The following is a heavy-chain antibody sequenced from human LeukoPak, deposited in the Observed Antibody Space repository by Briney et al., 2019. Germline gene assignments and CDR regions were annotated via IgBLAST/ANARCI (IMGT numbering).Heavy chain of an antibody. CDR3: ARDLFEQDYYYGMDV. J-gene: IGHJ6*02. V-gene: IGHV3-33*01. CDR2: IWYDGSNK. Sequence: PGGSLRLSCAASGFTFSSYGMHWVRQAPGKGLEWVAVIWYDGSNKYYADSVKGRLTISRDNSKNTLYLQMNSLRAEDTAVYYCARDLFEQDYYYGMDVWGQGTTVTVSS. CDR1: GFTFSSYG.